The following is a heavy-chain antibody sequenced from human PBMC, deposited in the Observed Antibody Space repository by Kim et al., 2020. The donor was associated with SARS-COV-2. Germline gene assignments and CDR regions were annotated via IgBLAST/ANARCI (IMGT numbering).Heavy chain of an antibody. CDR3: AKYQSTSNRNGNFDW. CDR2: VTNTGGGT. V-gene: IGHV3-23*01. CDR1: GFTFGNYA. J-gene: IGHJ4*02. Sequence: GGSLRLSCAASGFTFGNYALSWVRQAPGKGLEWLALVTNTGGGTFYADSVKGRFTVSRDNSKNTLYLQMNSLREEDTAVYSCAKYQSTSNRNGNFDWWGQGTLVTVSS. D-gene: IGHD1-1*01.